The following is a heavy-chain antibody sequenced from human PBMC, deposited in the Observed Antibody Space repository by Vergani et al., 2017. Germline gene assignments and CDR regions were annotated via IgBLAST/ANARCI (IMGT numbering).Heavy chain of an antibody. Sequence: QVQLQESGPGLVKPSQTLSLTCTVSGGSISSGGYYWSWIRHHPGKGLEWIGYIYYSGSTYYNPSLNSRVTISVDTSKNQFSLKLSSVTAADTAVYYCARGAVSSSWYGDFDYWGQGTLVTVSS. CDR1: GGSISSGGYY. CDR2: IYYSGST. D-gene: IGHD6-13*01. J-gene: IGHJ4*02. V-gene: IGHV4-31*03. CDR3: ARGAVSSSWYGDFDY.